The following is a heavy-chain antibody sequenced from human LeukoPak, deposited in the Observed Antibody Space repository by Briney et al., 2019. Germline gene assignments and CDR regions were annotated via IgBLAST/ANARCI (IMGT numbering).Heavy chain of an antibody. J-gene: IGHJ4*02. CDR1: GFTFDDYA. V-gene: IGHV3-9*01. D-gene: IGHD6-6*01. CDR3: AKVGSSGTKESDY. Sequence: GGSLRLSCAASGFTFDDYAMHWVRQAPGKGLERVSGISWNSGSIGYADSVKGRFTISRDNAKNSLYLQMNSLRAEDTALYYCAKVGSSGTKESDYWGQGTLVTVSS. CDR2: ISWNSGSI.